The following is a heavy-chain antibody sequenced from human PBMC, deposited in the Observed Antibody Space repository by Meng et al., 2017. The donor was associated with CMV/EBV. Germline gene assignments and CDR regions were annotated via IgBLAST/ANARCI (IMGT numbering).Heavy chain of an antibody. CDR3: VRKRSLVEWLLLDYYYYYGMDV. J-gene: IGHJ6*02. V-gene: IGHV3-19*01. CDR2: VSWNGSRT. Sequence: GESLKISCAASGFTFSNSDMNWVRQAPGKGLEWVSGVSWNGSRTHYADSVKGRFIISRDNSRNFLYQQMNSLRPEDMAVYYCVRKRSLVEWLLLDYYYYYGMDVWGQGTTVTVSS. CDR1: GFTFSNSD. D-gene: IGHD3-3*01.